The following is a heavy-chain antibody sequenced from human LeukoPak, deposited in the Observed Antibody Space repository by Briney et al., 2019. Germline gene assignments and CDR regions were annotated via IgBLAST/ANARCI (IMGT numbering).Heavy chain of an antibody. CDR2: ISSSSGAI. D-gene: IGHD3-10*01. J-gene: IGHJ4*02. CDR1: GFAFSTYT. CDR3: ARIKAGYYYAGTGCFFEY. V-gene: IGHV3-48*01. Sequence: PGGSLRLSCAASGFAFSTYTMNWVRQAPGRGLEWISHISSSSGAIYYADSVKGRFTISRDNAKDSLYLQMNSLRVEDTAVYYCARIKAGYYYAGTGCFFEYWGQGTLVTVSS.